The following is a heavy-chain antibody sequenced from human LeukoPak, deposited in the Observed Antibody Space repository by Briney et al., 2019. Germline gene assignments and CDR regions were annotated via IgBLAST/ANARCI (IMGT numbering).Heavy chain of an antibody. CDR2: ISAYNGNT. D-gene: IGHD1-7*01. Sequence: ASVKVSCKASGYTFTSYGISWVRQAPGQGLEWMGWISAYNGNTNYAQKLQGRVTVTTDTSTSTAYMELRSLRSDDTAVYYCARDLARETGTTFTYYYYYYYGMDVWGQGTTVTVSS. CDR1: GYTFTSYG. J-gene: IGHJ6*02. CDR3: ARDLARETGTTFTYYYYYYYGMDV. V-gene: IGHV1-18*01.